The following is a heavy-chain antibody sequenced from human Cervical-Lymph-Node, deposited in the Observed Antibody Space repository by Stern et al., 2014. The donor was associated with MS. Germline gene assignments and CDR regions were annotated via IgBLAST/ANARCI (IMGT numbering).Heavy chain of an antibody. J-gene: IGHJ6*02. Sequence: QVQLQESGPGLVKPSETLSLTCTVSGGSISSSSYYWGWIRQPPGKGLEWIGSIYYSGSTYYNPSLKSRVTISVDTSKNQFSLKLSPVTAADTAVYYCARRRTLLYGMDVWGQGTTVTVSS. CDR2: IYYSGST. V-gene: IGHV4-39*01. CDR1: GGSISSSSYY. CDR3: ARRRTLLYGMDV. D-gene: IGHD1-26*01.